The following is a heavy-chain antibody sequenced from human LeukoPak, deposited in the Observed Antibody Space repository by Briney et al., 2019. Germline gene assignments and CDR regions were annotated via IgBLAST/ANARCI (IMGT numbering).Heavy chain of an antibody. J-gene: IGHJ4*02. D-gene: IGHD6-13*01. V-gene: IGHV4-39*01. CDR3: ARLPIKRIAAAGGGGY. CDR1: GGSISSSSYY. CDR2: IYYSGST. Sequence: PSETLSLTCTVSGGSISSSSYYWGWIRQPPGKGLEWIGSIYYSGSTYYNPSLKSRVTISVDTSKNQFSLKLSSVTAADTAVYYCARLPIKRIAAAGGGGYWGQGTLVTVSS.